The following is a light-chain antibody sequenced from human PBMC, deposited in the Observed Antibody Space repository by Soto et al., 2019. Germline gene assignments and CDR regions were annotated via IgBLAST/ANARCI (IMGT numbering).Light chain of an antibody. J-gene: IGLJ3*02. Sequence: SYELTQPPSVSVAPGKTARITCGGNNIGSKSVHWYQQKPGQAPVVVIYYDSERPSGIPERFSGSNSGNTATLTISRVEAGDEADYYCQVWDSSSDHWVFGGGTKLTVL. V-gene: IGLV3-21*04. CDR3: QVWDSSSDHWV. CDR1: NIGSKS. CDR2: YDS.